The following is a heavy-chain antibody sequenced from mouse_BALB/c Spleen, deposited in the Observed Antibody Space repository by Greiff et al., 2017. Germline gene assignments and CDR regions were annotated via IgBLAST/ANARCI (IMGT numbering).Heavy chain of an antibody. CDR1: GFNIKDYY. CDR3: NGEDGRDYAMDY. J-gene: IGHJ4*01. CDR2: IDTENGDT. V-gene: IGHV14-4*02. Sequence: EVQLQQSGAELVRSGASVKLSCTASGFNIKDYYMHWVKQRPEQGLEWIGWIDTENGDTEYAPKFQGKATMTADTSSNTAYLQLSSLTSEDTAVYYCNGEDGRDYAMDYWGQGTSVTVSS.